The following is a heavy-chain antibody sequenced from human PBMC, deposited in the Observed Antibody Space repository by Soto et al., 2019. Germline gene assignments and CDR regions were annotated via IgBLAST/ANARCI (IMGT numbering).Heavy chain of an antibody. CDR2: ISAHNGKT. V-gene: IGHV1-18*01. J-gene: IGHJ4*02. CDR1: GYSFSSYA. Sequence: QVQLVQSGAEVKKPGASVKVSCKASGYSFSSYAISWVRQAPGQGLEWMGWISAHNGKTNYPQKLQGRVTMTTDTSRSTAYMELRSMGSDDTAVCYWARVDTAMVTASYWGQGTLVTVSS. CDR3: ARVDTAMVTASY. D-gene: IGHD5-18*01.